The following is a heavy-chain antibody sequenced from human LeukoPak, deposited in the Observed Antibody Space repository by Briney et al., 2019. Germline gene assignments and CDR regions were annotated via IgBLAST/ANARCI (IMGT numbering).Heavy chain of an antibody. CDR1: GGSISSHY. D-gene: IGHD3-10*01. CDR3: ARWGLLWFGELLFSRNWFDP. CDR2: INHSGST. V-gene: IGHV4-34*01. J-gene: IGHJ5*02. Sequence: SETLSLTCTVSGGSISSHYRSWIRQPPGKGLEWIGEINHSGSTNYNPSLKSRVTISVDTSKNQFSLKLSSVTAADTAVYYCARWGLLWFGELLFSRNWFDPWGQGTLVTVSS.